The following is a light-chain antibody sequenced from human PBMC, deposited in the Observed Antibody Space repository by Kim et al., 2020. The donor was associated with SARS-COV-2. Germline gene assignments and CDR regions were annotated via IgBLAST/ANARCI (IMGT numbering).Light chain of an antibody. J-gene: IGLJ1*01. CDR3: NSRDSSGNHYV. CDR2: HKN. V-gene: IGLV3-19*01. CDR1: SIRTYY. Sequence: ALGQTVRITCQGDSIRTYYASWYQQKPGQAPVLVIYHKNTRPSGIPDRFSGSSSGDTASLTITGAQAEDEADYYCNSRDSSGNHYVFGTGTKVTVL.